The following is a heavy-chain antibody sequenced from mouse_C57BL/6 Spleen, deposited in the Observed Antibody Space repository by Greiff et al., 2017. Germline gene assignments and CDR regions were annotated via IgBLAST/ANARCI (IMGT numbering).Heavy chain of an antibody. J-gene: IGHJ3*01. CDR3: TTGGYDYDGPFAY. D-gene: IGHD2-4*01. V-gene: IGHV14-4*01. CDR2: IDPENGDT. CDR1: GFNIKDDY. Sequence: EVQLQQSGAELVRPGASVKLSCTASGFNIKDDYMHWVKQRPEQGLEWIGWIDPENGDTEYASKFQGKATITADTSSNTAYLQLSSLTSEDTAVYYCTTGGYDYDGPFAYWGQGTLVTVSA.